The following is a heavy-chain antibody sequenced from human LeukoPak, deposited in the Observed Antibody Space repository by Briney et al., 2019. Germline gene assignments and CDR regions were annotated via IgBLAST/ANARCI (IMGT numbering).Heavy chain of an antibody. CDR2: ISSSSSTI. J-gene: IGHJ5*02. Sequence: GGSLRLSCAASGFTFSSYSMNWVRQAPGKGLEWVSYISSSSSTIYYADSVKGRFTISRDNAKNSLYLQMNSLRAEDTAVYYWARDVYGSGKNWLDPWGQGTLVTVSS. D-gene: IGHD3-10*01. V-gene: IGHV3-48*01. CDR1: GFTFSSYS. CDR3: ARDVYGSGKNWLDP.